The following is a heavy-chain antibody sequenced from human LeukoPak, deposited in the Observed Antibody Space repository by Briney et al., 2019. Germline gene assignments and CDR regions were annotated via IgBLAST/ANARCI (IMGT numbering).Heavy chain of an antibody. CDR2: ISGYTGDT. V-gene: IGHV1-18*01. D-gene: IGHD4-23*01. CDR3: ARDNSVEDTAWWFDP. J-gene: IGHJ5*02. Sequence: ASVRVSCKTSGYTFTNYDIYWVRQAPGQGLECMGWISGYTGDTKYAQILQGRVTMTRDMSTSTDYMELSSLRSEDTAVYYCARDNSVEDTAWWFDPWGQGTLVTVSS. CDR1: GYTFTNYD.